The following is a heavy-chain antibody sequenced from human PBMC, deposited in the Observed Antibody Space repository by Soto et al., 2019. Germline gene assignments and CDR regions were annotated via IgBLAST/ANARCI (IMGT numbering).Heavy chain of an antibody. V-gene: IGHV3-30-3*01. CDR2: ISYDGSNK. CDR3: ARDSGEGRSFDY. Sequence: QVQLVESGGGVVQPGRSLRLSCAASGFTFSSYAMHWVRQAPGKGLEWVAVISYDGSNKYYADSVKGRFTISRDNSKNTLYLQMNSLRAEDTAVYYCARDSGEGRSFDYWGQGTLVTVSS. CDR1: GFTFSSYA. J-gene: IGHJ4*02. D-gene: IGHD2-15*01.